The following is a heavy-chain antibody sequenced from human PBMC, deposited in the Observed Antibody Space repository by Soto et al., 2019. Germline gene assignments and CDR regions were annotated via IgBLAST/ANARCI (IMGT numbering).Heavy chain of an antibody. J-gene: IGHJ4*02. CDR1: GFTFSNYG. Sequence: QVQLVESGGGVVQPGRSLRLSCVASGFTFSNYGMHWVRQAPGKGLEWVAVMSYDGSDEYYTDSVKGRFTIFRDNSKNPLYLQMNSLRAEDKAVYYCAKPLGDWNYGYFDYWGQGTLVTVSS. D-gene: IGHD1-7*01. V-gene: IGHV3-30*18. CDR3: AKPLGDWNYGYFDY. CDR2: MSYDGSDE.